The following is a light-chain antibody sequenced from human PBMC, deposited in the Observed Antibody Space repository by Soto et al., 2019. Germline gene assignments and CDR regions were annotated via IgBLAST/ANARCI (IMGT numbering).Light chain of an antibody. CDR1: SSDVGGYHY. Sequence: QSALTQPPSASGSPGQSVTISCTGTSSDVGGYHYVSWYQQHPGKAPKLMIYEVSRRPSGVPDRFSGSKSGNTASLTVSGLQAEDEAAYYCSSYAGSNNLLFGVGTQVTVL. CDR2: EVS. CDR3: SSYAGSNNLL. J-gene: IGLJ2*01. V-gene: IGLV2-8*01.